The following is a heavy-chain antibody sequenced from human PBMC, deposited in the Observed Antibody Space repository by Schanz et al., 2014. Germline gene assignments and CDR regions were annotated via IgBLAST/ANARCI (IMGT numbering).Heavy chain of an antibody. CDR3: ARGYCAGTSCPIFDY. V-gene: IGHV7-4-1*02. CDR1: GYSFSTYA. Sequence: QVHLVQSESELKNPGASVKVSCKTSGYSFSTYAMNWVRQAPGQGLEWMGWINTKTGNPTYAQGFTGRFVFSLDTSVGTTHLQITNLKADDTAVYYCARGYCAGTSCPIFDYWGQGTLVTVSS. D-gene: IGHD2-2*01. CDR2: INTKTGNP. J-gene: IGHJ4*02.